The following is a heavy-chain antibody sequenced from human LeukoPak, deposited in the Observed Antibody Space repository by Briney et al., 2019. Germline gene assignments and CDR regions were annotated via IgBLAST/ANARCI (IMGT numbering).Heavy chain of an antibody. Sequence: SETLSLTCTVSGGSISTSSYYWGWIRQPPGKGLQWIGSIYYNGSMYYNPSLKSRVIISVDTSKDQFSLKLSSVTAADTAVYYCARHKMVRGIGYYYYMDVWGKGTTVTISS. V-gene: IGHV4-39*01. D-gene: IGHD3-10*01. J-gene: IGHJ6*03. CDR1: GGSISTSSYY. CDR2: IYYNGSM. CDR3: ARHKMVRGIGYYYYMDV.